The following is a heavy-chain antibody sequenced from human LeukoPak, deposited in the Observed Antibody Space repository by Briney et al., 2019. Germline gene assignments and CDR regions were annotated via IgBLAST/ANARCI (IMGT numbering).Heavy chain of an antibody. V-gene: IGHV4-34*01. CDR3: ARGVEMTTAPFDY. D-gene: IGHD5-24*01. Sequence: SETLSLTCAAYGGSFSGYYWSWIRQPPGKGLEWIGEINHSGSTNYNPSLKSRVTISVDTSKNQFSLKLSSVTAADTAVYYCARGVEMTTAPFDYWGQGTLVTVSS. J-gene: IGHJ4*02. CDR2: INHSGST. CDR1: GGSFSGYY.